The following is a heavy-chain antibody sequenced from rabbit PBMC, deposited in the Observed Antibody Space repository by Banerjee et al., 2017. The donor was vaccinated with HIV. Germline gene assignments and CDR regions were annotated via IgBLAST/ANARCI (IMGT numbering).Heavy chain of an antibody. V-gene: IGHV1S45*01. CDR2: IYAGSSDTS. J-gene: IGHJ3*01. Sequence: QQQLVESGGGLVTPEGSLTLTCTASGFSFSSSYYMCWVRQAPGKGLEWIACIYAGSSDTSYYASWAKGRFTISKTSSTTVTLQMTSLTAADTATYFCARDLAGVIGWNFGLWGQGTLVTVS. CDR3: ARDLAGVIGWNFGL. CDR1: GFSFSSSYY. D-gene: IGHD4-1*01.